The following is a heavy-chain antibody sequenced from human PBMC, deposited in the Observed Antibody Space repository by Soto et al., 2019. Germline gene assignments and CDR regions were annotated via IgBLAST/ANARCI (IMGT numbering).Heavy chain of an antibody. CDR2: IYHAGSV. D-gene: IGHD3-9*01. J-gene: IGHJ6*04. Sequence: SETLSLTCAGSGYSIASGYYWAWIRQSPGKGLEWIGSIYHAGSVYYNPSLNSRVAVSLDTSKNHFSLKLTSVTAADTAVYYCARTFDYYGMDVWGKGTTFTASS. V-gene: IGHV4-38-2*01. CDR1: GYSIASGYY. CDR3: ARTFDYYGMDV.